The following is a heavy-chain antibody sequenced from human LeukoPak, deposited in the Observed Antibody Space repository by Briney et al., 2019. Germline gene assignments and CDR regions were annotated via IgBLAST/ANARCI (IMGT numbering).Heavy chain of an antibody. J-gene: IGHJ4*02. CDR2: ISDSGST. V-gene: IGHV4-59*01. D-gene: IGHD2-15*01. CDR3: ARHYCSDAKCDYFDY. Sequence: SETLSLTCTVSVGSISNYYWSWIRQPPGKGLEWIGFISDSGSTNYNPSLKSRVTLSADTSEKQVSLKLSSVTTADTAVYYCARHYCSDAKCDYFDYWGQGTLVSVSS. CDR1: VGSISNYY.